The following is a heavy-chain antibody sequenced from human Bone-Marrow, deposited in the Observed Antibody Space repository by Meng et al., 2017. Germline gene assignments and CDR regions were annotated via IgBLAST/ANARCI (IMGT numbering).Heavy chain of an antibody. CDR1: GFTFSAYA. CDR3: ARVRASYYYDSSGYYSPGMDV. Sequence: GESLKISCTASGFTFSAYAMSWVRQTPGKGLEWVSSISGSGGGPYYADSVKGRFTISRDNSKNTLYLQMNSLRAEDTAVYYCARVRASYYYDSSGYYSPGMDVWGQGTTVTVSS. V-gene: IGHV3-23*01. J-gene: IGHJ6*02. CDR2: ISGSGGGP. D-gene: IGHD3-22*01.